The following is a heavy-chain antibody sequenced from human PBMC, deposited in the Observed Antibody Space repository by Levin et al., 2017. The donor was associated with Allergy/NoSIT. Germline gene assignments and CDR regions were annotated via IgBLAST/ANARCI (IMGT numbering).Heavy chain of an antibody. V-gene: IGHV3-74*01. Sequence: LSLTCTASGFTFRNSWMHWVRQTPGKGLVWVSHIGGDGSATGYADSVKGRFTISRDNARNTLYLQMDSLRAEDTAVYFCSRESESPDYWGQGTLVTVSS. CDR3: SRESESPDY. CDR1: GFTFRNSW. CDR2: IGGDGSAT. J-gene: IGHJ4*02.